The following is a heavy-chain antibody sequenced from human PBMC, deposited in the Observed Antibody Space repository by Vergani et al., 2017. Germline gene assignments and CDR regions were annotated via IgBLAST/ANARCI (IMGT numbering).Heavy chain of an antibody. J-gene: IGHJ4*02. V-gene: IGHV4-61*10. D-gene: IGHD3-3*01. CDR1: GGSVNSGSYY. Sequence: QVQLQESGPGLVKPSETLSLTCTVSGGSVNSGSYYWSWIRQPAGKGLEWIGYIYFIGSTNYNPSLKSRVTISVDTSKNQFSLKLSSVTAADTAVYYCARDQAVFGVVIPPDDWGQGTLVTVSS. CDR3: ARDQAVFGVVIPPDD. CDR2: IYFIGST.